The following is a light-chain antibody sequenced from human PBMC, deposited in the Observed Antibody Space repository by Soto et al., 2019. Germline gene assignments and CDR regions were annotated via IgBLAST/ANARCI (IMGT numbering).Light chain of an antibody. V-gene: IGKV3-15*01. Sequence: EIVMTQSPATLSVSPGERATLSCRASQSVSSNLAWYRQKPGQGPRLLIYGASIRATGIPARFSGSGSGTEFTLTISSLQSEDFAVYYCQQYDDWPQTFGQGTKVDIK. J-gene: IGKJ1*01. CDR2: GAS. CDR3: QQYDDWPQT. CDR1: QSVSSN.